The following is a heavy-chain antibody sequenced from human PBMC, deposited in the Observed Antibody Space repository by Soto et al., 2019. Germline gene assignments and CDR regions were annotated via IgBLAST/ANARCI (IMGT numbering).Heavy chain of an antibody. V-gene: IGHV3-33*08. CDR2: IWYDGSNK. CDR1: GFTFSSYG. CDR3: ASELGYDYVWGSYRYNGMDV. Sequence: GGSLRLSCAGSGFTFSSYGMHWVRQAPGKGLEWVAVIWYDGSNKYYADSVKGRFTISRDNSKNTLYLQMNSLRAEDTAVYYCASELGYDYVWGSYRYNGMDVWGQGTTVTVSS. J-gene: IGHJ6*02. D-gene: IGHD3-16*02.